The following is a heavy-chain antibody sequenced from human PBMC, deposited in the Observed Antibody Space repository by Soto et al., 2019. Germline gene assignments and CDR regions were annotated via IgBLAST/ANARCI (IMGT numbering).Heavy chain of an antibody. D-gene: IGHD2-8*01. V-gene: IGHV3-66*01. CDR2: IYSSGDT. Sequence: EVQLVESGGGLVQPGGSLRLSCAASGFSVSDNYMSWVRQAPGKGLEWISVIYSSGDTYYADSVKGRLTISRDNSRNTLTIQINDLRMQDTARYYCARDPGYGRGVSFDPWGQGIQVIGSS. J-gene: IGHJ5*02. CDR3: ARDPGYGRGVSFDP. CDR1: GFSVSDNY.